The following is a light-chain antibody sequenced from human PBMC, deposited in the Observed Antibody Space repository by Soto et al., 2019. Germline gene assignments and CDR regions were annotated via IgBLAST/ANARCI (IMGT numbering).Light chain of an antibody. J-gene: IGKJ2*01. CDR2: AAS. CDR3: VRHYTFPYT. Sequence: DIQMTQSPSSLSASVGDSVTLTCRASQVISNNVGWYQQKPGKAPERLIFAASNLEGGVQSRFSGSGSATDSTRTISRLTPVDIAKDYGVRHYTFPYTLGQGTKLEI. V-gene: IGKV1-17*01. CDR1: QVISNN.